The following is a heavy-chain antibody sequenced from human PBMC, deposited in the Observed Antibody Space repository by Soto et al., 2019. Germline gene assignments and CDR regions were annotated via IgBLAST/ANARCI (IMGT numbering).Heavy chain of an antibody. J-gene: IGHJ3*02. V-gene: IGHV3-48*02. Sequence: EVQLVESGGGLVQPGGSLRLSCAASGFTFSNYSMNWVRQAPGKGLEWVSYISSRSSTIYYPDCVKGRFTISRDNAKNSLYLQMNILRDEDTAVYYGASGSGRGRNALDIWGQGTMVTVSS. D-gene: IGHD3-10*01. CDR1: GFTFSNYS. CDR3: ASGSGRGRNALDI. CDR2: ISSRSSTI.